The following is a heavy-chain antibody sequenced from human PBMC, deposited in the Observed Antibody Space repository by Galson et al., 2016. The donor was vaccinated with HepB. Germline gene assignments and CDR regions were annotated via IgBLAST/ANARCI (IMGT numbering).Heavy chain of an antibody. J-gene: IGHJ5*02. CDR2: IYSSGSP. Sequence: TLSLTCTVSGDSISSDGYYWARICQYPGKGLEWIGYIYSSGSPYYNKSLKSRLTMSLDTSKNQFSLKLSSVTPADTAVYYCARDRKVIGGWFDPWGQGTLVTVSS. D-gene: IGHD2-21*01. V-gene: IGHV4-31*03. CDR1: GDSISSDGYY. CDR3: ARDRKVIGGWFDP.